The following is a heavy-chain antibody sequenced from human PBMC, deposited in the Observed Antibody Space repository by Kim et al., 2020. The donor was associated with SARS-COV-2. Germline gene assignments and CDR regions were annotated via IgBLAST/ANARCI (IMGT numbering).Heavy chain of an antibody. CDR2: K. J-gene: IGHJ4*02. Sequence: KYSAASVKGRFTMSRDNSKNTVYLQMNSLRAEDTAVYYCARVPPGSFFDYWGQGTLVTVSS. D-gene: IGHD3-10*01. CDR3: ARVPPGSFFDY. V-gene: IGHV3-30*01.